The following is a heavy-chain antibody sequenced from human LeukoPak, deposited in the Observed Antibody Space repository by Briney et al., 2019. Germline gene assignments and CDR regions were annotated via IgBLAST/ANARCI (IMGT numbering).Heavy chain of an antibody. CDR3: ARAKPKNMVRGLITRRESRYYFDY. V-gene: IGHV1-8*03. J-gene: IGHJ4*02. CDR1: GYTFSGYD. Sequence: ASVTVSCKASGYTFSGYDINWVRQAPGQGLEWMGWMNPNSGNTGYAQKFQGRVTFTRDTSISTACMELSSLRSGDTAVYYCARAKPKNMVRGLITRRESRYYFDYWGQGTLVTVSS. CDR2: MNPNSGNT. D-gene: IGHD3-10*01.